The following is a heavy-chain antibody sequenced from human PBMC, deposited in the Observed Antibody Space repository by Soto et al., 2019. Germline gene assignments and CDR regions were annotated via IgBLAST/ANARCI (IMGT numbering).Heavy chain of an antibody. J-gene: IGHJ6*02. D-gene: IGHD2-8*02. CDR3: VKDWTGNKCPWVDV. CDR2: ISGSGETT. Sequence: EVQVLESGGGLLQPGGSLRLSCVASGFTFNAHDMTWVRQGPGMGLEWASSISGSGETTYYADSVKGRFTVSRDNSKNKSSLQLSTLRVEDTATNYCVKDWTGNKCPWVDVWGQGTTVTVSS. CDR1: GFTFNAHD. V-gene: IGHV3-23*01.